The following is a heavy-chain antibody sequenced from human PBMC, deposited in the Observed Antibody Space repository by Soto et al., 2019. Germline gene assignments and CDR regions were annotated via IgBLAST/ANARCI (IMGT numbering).Heavy chain of an antibody. D-gene: IGHD6-13*01. CDR1: GGTFSSYA. V-gene: IGHV1-69*13. CDR3: ASGPEGAAAGTAWLDY. J-gene: IGHJ4*02. Sequence: GASVKVSCKASGGTFSSYAISWVRQAPGQGLEWMGGIIPIFGTANYAQKFQGRVTITADESTSTAYMELSSLRSEDTAVYYCASGPEGAAAGTAWLDYWGQGTLVTVSS. CDR2: IIPIFGTA.